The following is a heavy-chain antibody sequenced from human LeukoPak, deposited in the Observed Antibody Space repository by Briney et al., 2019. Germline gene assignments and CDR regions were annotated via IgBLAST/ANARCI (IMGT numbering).Heavy chain of an antibody. V-gene: IGHV4-4*07. D-gene: IGHD1-1*01. CDR3: AGHSNNWYIDS. J-gene: IGHJ4*02. CDR1: GGSISSYY. CDR2: IYTSGST. Sequence: SETLSLTCTVSGGSISSYYWSWIRQPAGKGLEWIGRIYTSGSTNYNASLKSRVSMSVDRSKNQFSLKLSSVNDADTAVYYCAGHSNNWYIDSWGQGILVTVS.